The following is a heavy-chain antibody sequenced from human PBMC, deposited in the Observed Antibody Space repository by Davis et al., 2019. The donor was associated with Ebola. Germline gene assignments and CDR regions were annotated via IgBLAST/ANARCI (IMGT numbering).Heavy chain of an antibody. CDR2: IAPDDSYI. Sequence: GESLKISCQVHGYTFSDYWINWVRQKPGQGLEWMGRIAPDDSYIDFNPSLQGHVTFSVDKSLTPVSLQWSSLRASDTATYYCARGGVTIFGAVVGYLDHWGQGTRVTVSS. CDR1: GYTFSDYW. V-gene: IGHV5-10-1*01. J-gene: IGHJ4*02. D-gene: IGHD3-3*01. CDR3: ARGGVTIFGAVVGYLDH.